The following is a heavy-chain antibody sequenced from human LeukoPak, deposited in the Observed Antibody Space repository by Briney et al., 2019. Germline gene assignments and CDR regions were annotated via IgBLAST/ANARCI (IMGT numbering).Heavy chain of an antibody. CDR2: ISGSGGST. Sequence: PGGTLRLSCAASGFTFSSYGMSWVRQAPGKGLEWVSAISGSGGSTYYADSVKGRFTISRDNSKNTLYLQMNSLRAEDTAVYYCAKDSLRYFDWLFQKGAFDYWGQGTLVTVSS. V-gene: IGHV3-23*01. CDR3: AKDSLRYFDWLFQKGAFDY. CDR1: GFTFSSYG. J-gene: IGHJ4*02. D-gene: IGHD3-9*01.